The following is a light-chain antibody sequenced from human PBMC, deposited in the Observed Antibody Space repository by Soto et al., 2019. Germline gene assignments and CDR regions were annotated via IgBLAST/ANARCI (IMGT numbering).Light chain of an antibody. CDR3: QQYGSSRT. Sequence: ETVMTQSPATLSVSSGERATLSFRASQTVGSNLAWYQQKPGQSPRLLIYGASSRATGIPDRVSGSGSGTDFTLTISRLEPEDFAVYYCQQYGSSRTFGQGTKV. CDR1: QTVGSN. V-gene: IGKV3-20*01. CDR2: GAS. J-gene: IGKJ1*01.